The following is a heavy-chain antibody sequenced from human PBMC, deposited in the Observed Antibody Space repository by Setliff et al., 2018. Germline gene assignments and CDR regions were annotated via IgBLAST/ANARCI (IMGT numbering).Heavy chain of an antibody. V-gene: IGHV3-7*01. J-gene: IGHJ4*02. D-gene: IGHD2-21*01. Sequence: GGSLRLSCAASGFIFGNSWMDWARQAPGKGLEWVANIKEDGSQRNYVDAVRGRFTVSRDNARNLLYLQMNSLRVDDTAVYYCSSYLVSWSQGALVTVSS. CDR2: IKEDGSQR. CDR3: SSYLVS. CDR1: GFIFGNSW.